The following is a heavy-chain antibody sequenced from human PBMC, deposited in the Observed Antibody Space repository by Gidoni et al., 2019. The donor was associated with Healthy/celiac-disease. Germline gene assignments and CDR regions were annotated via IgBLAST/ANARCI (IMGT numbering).Heavy chain of an antibody. J-gene: IGHJ4*02. CDR3: ARLNYDFWSGYYGGRAYFDY. V-gene: IGHV1-69*01. D-gene: IGHD3-3*01. Sequence: QVQLVQSGAEVKKPGSSVKVSCKASGGTFSSYAISWVRQAPGQGLEWMGGIIPIFGTANYAQKCQGRVTITADESTSTAYMGLSSLRSEDTAVYYCARLNYDFWSGYYGGRAYFDYWGQGTLVTVSS. CDR1: GGTFSSYA. CDR2: IIPIFGTA.